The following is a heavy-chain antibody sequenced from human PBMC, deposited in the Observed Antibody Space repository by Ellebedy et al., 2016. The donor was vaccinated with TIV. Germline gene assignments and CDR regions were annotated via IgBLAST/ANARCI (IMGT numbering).Heavy chain of an antibody. CDR2: INGDGSST. V-gene: IGHV3-74*01. CDR1: GFTFSGYW. Sequence: PGGSLRLSCAASGFTFSGYWMHWVRQVPGKGLVWVSRINGDGSSTAYADSVKGRFTISRDNTKNTLYLQMNSLRAEDTAVYYCAAVQYWEAVFDMWGQGTMVTVSS. CDR3: AAVQYWEAVFDM. J-gene: IGHJ3*02. D-gene: IGHD2-8*02.